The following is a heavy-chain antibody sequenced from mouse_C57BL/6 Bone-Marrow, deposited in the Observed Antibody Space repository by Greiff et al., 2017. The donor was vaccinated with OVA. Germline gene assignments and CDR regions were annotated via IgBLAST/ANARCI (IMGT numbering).Heavy chain of an antibody. Sequence: VQLKESGAELARPGASVKLSCKASGYTFTSYGISWVKQRTGQGLEWIGEIYPRSGNTYYNEKFKGKATLTADKSSSTAYMELRSLTSEDSAVYFCARSGQLRLPDWGQGTLVTVSA. CDR2: IYPRSGNT. CDR1: GYTFTSYG. CDR3: ARSGQLRLPD. D-gene: IGHD3-2*02. V-gene: IGHV1-81*01. J-gene: IGHJ3*01.